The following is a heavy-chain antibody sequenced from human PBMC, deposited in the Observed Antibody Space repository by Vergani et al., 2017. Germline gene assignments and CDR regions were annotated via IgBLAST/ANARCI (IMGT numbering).Heavy chain of an antibody. CDR3: ARRVVVVPAARVSWFDP. CDR2: IYYSGST. D-gene: IGHD2-2*01. J-gene: IGHJ5*02. V-gene: IGHV4-39*01. Sequence: QLQLQESGPGLVKPSETLSLTCTVSGGSISSSSYYWGWIRQPPGKGLEWIGSIYYSGSTYYNPSLKSRVTISVDTSKNQFSLKLSSVTAADTAVYSCARRVVVVPAARVSWFDPWGQGTLVTVS. CDR1: GGSISSSSYY.